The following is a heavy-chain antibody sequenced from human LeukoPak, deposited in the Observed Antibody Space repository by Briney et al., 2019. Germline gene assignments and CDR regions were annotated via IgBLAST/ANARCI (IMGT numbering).Heavy chain of an antibody. D-gene: IGHD4-23*01. CDR1: GGSISSYY. J-gene: IGHJ4*02. Sequence: SETLSLTCTVSGGSISSYYWSWIRQPAGKGLEWIGRIYSSGSTNYNPSLKSRVTMSVDMSRNQFSLKLSSVTAANTAVYYCARVSPGGNSDYLGQGTLVTVSS. CDR2: IYSSGST. CDR3: ARVSPGGNSDY. V-gene: IGHV4-4*07.